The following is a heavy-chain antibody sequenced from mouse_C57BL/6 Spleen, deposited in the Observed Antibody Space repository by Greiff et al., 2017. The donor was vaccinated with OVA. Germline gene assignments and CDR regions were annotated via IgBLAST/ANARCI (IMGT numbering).Heavy chain of an antibody. V-gene: IGHV5-17*01. D-gene: IGHD2-3*01. Sequence: DVQLVESGGGLVKPGGSLKLSCAASGFTFSDYGMHWVRQAPEKGLEWVAYISSGSSTIYYADTVKGRFTISRDNAKNTLFLQMTSLRSEDTAMYYCARPGIYDGYLDYWGQGTTLTVSS. CDR1: GFTFSDYG. J-gene: IGHJ2*01. CDR3: ARPGIYDGYLDY. CDR2: ISSGSSTI.